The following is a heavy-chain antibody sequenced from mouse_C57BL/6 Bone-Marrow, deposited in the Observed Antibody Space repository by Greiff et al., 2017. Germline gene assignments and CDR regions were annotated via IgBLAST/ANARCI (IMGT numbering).Heavy chain of an antibody. CDR3: ARGGRNRYFDV. CDR1: GYTFTSYW. J-gene: IGHJ1*03. D-gene: IGHD3-3*01. CDR2: IHPNSCST. Sequence: QVQLQQPGAELVKPGASVKLSCKASGYTFTSYWLHWVKQRPGQGLEWIGMIHPNSCSTNYNEKFKSKATLTVDNSSSTAYMQLSSLTSEDSAVYYCARGGRNRYFDVGGTGTTVTVSS. V-gene: IGHV1-64*01.